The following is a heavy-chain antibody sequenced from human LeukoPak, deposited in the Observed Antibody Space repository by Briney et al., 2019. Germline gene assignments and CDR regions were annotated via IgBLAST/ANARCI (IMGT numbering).Heavy chain of an antibody. Sequence: PGGSLRLSCAASGFIFSQYSMNWVRQAPGKGLEWVSHIRSSSETFYADSVKGRFTISRDNARNSLYLQMNNLRCEDTAIYYCARDAGNSGYGCDLWGQGTLVTVSS. CDR1: GFIFSQYS. J-gene: IGHJ5*02. CDR2: IRSSSET. D-gene: IGHD5-12*01. CDR3: ARDAGNSGYGCDL. V-gene: IGHV3-48*01.